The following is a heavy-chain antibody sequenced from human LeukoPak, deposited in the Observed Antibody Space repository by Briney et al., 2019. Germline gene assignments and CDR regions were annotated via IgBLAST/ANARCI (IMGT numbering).Heavy chain of an antibody. CDR2: IYYSGST. J-gene: IGHJ6*03. V-gene: IGHV4-39*01. Sequence: SETXXLTCTVSGGSISSXSYYWGXIXQPPGKGLEWIGSIYYSGSTYYNPSLKSRVTISVDTSKNQFSLKLSSVTAADTAVYYCASRAQYCSSTSCYYSYYYYMDVWGKGTTVTVSS. D-gene: IGHD2-2*01. CDR3: ASRAQYCSSTSCYYSYYYYMDV. CDR1: GGSISSXSYY.